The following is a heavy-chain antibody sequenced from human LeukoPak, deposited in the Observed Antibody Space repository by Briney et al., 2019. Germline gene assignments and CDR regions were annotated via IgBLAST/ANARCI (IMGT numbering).Heavy chain of an antibody. Sequence: PSETLSLTCFVSGGSISNTNYYWGWIRQPPGKGLEWIGSIYYSGSTYYNPSLKSRVTISVDTSKNQFSLKLSSVTAADTAVYYCARDKTVGWFDPWGQGTLVTVSS. CDR2: IYYSGST. CDR3: ARDKTVGWFDP. J-gene: IGHJ5*02. D-gene: IGHD1-14*01. CDR1: GGSISNTNYY. V-gene: IGHV4-39*02.